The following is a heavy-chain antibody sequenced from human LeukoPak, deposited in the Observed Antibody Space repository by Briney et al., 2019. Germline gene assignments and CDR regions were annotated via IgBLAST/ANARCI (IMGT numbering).Heavy chain of an antibody. V-gene: IGHV4-61*02. CDR3: ARGGGYCSGGSCYSSFDY. D-gene: IGHD2-15*01. J-gene: IGHJ4*02. CDR1: GGSISSGSYY. Sequence: PSETLSLTCTVSGGSISSGSYYWRWIRQPAGKGLEWIGRMYTSGSTNYNPSLKSRVTISVDTSKNQFSLKLSSVTAADTAVYYCARGGGYCSGGSCYSSFDYWGQGTLVTVSS. CDR2: MYTSGST.